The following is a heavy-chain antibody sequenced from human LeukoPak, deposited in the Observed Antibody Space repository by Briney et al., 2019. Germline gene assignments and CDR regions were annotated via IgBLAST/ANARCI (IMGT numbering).Heavy chain of an antibody. J-gene: IGHJ4*02. V-gene: IGHV4-34*01. D-gene: IGHD3-16*01. CDR2: IYYSGST. Sequence: MASETLSLTCAVYGGSFSGYYWSWIRQPPGKGLEWIGSIYYSGSTYYNPSLKSRVTISVDTSKNQFSLKLSSVTAADTAVYYCARLFWSYGLFDYWGQGTLVTVSS. CDR3: ARLFWSYGLFDY. CDR1: GGSFSGYY.